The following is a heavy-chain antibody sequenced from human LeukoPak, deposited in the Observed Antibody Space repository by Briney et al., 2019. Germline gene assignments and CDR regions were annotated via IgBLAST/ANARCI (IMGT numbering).Heavy chain of an antibody. D-gene: IGHD5-12*01. CDR1: GVSISSSCDY. V-gene: IGHV4-39*01. CDR2: IYYSGST. CDR3: ARHHRVDIVATSYYYYGMDV. Sequence: AETLSLTCTVSGVSISSSCDYWGWLRQPPGKGLEWIVRIYYSGSTYYYPSLQSRVTISVDTSKNQFSLKLSSVTAADTAVYYCARHHRVDIVATSYYYYGMDVWGQGTTVTVSS. J-gene: IGHJ6*02.